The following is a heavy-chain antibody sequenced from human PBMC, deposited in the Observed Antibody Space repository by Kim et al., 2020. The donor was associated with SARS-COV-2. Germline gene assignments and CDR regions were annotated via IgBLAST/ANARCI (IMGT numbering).Heavy chain of an antibody. CDR1: GFTFSNSW. D-gene: IGHD2-15*01. V-gene: IGHV3-15*01. J-gene: IGHJ4*01. CDR3: ATHLADYCYPLDY. Sequence: GGSLRLSCAASGFTFSNSWMSWVRQAPGKGLEWVALVKTDASEEQNFDSAPVNVTITISSDKTKVNLYMNSKSAVATDTSSYDRATHLADYCYPLDY. CDR2: VKTDASEEQ.